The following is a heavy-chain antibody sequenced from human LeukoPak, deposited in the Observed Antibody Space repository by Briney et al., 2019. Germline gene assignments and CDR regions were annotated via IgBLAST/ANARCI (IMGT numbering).Heavy chain of an antibody. Sequence: SETLSLTCAVYGGSFSGYYWSWIRQPPGKGLEWIGEINHSGSTNYNPSLKSRVTISVDTSKNQFSLKLSSVTAADTAVYYCASGSSSWYYFDYWGQGALVTVSS. V-gene: IGHV4-34*01. D-gene: IGHD6-13*01. CDR2: INHSGST. J-gene: IGHJ4*02. CDR3: ASGSSSWYYFDY. CDR1: GGSFSGYY.